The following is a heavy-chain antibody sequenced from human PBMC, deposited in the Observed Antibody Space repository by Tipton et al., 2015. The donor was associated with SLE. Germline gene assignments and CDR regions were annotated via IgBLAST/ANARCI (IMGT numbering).Heavy chain of an antibody. CDR2: INHSGST. CDR3: ARGLYGDEPGY. V-gene: IGHV4-34*01. D-gene: IGHD4-17*01. J-gene: IGHJ4*02. CDR1: GGSFRGYY. Sequence: LRLSCAVYGGSFRGYYCSWVRQPPGKGLEGVGEINHSGSTNYNPSLKSRVTISVDTSKNQFSLKLTSLTAADTAVYYCARGLYGDEPGYWGQGTLVTVSS.